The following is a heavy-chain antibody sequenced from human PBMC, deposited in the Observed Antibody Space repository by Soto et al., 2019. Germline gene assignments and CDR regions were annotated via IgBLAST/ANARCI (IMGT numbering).Heavy chain of an antibody. D-gene: IGHD3-10*01. CDR2: ISAHNGNT. Sequence: QVHLVQSGAEVKKPGASVKVSCKGSGYAFTTYGITWVRQAPGQGLEWMGWISAHNGNTNYAQKLQGRVTVTRDTSTSTAYMEPRSLTSDDTAVYYCARERYGEYWGQGALVTVSS. CDR3: ARERYGEY. V-gene: IGHV1-18*01. J-gene: IGHJ4*02. CDR1: GYAFTTYG.